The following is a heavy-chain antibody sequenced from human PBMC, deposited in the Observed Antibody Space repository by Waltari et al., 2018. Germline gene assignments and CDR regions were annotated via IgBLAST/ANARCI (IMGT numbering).Heavy chain of an antibody. CDR3: ALLPNFNEYLFDF. J-gene: IGHJ4*02. D-gene: IGHD7-27*01. CDR1: GNTLTGYY. V-gene: IGHV1-2*02. Sequence: VQLVQSGAEVKNPGASARISCKISGNTLTGYYLHWVRQAPGQGLEFLGWMHPANGGTRYTQKFQGRVALTRDTSIETSYMELSRLTSEDTAIYFCALLPNFNEYLFDFWGQGTLVTVSS. CDR2: MHPANGGT.